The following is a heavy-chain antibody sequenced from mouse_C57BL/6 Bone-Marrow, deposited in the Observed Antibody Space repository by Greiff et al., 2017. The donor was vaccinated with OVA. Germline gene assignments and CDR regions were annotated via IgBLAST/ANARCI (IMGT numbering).Heavy chain of an antibody. J-gene: IGHJ3*01. Sequence: EVQRVESGGGLVKPGGSLKLSCAASGFTFSSYAMSWVRQTPEKRLEWVATISDGGSYTYYPDNVKGRFTISRDNAKNNLYLQMSHLKSEDTAMYYCAQTWFAYWGQGTLVTVSA. CDR3: AQTWFAY. CDR2: ISDGGSYT. V-gene: IGHV5-4*01. CDR1: GFTFSSYA.